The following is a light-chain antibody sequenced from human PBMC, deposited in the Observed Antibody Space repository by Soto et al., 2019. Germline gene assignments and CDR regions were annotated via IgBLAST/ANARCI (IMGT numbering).Light chain of an antibody. CDR2: EVS. J-gene: IGLJ3*02. Sequence: QSVLTQPPSVSGSPGQSVTISCTGTSSDLGSHNHVSWYQQPPGTAPKLMIYEVSNRPSGVPDRFSGSKSGNTASLTISGLQAEDEADYYCSSFTSSSTWVFGGGTKVTVL. CDR1: SSDLGSHNH. V-gene: IGLV2-18*02. CDR3: SSFTSSSTWV.